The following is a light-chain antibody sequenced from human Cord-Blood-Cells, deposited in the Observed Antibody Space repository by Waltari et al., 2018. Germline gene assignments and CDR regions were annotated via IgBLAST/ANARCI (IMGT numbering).Light chain of an antibody. CDR2: SNN. Sequence: QSVLTQPPSASGTPVQRVTISCSGISSNIGSNTVNWYQQLPGTAPKLLIYSNNQRPSGVPDRFSGSKSGTSASLAISGLQSEDEADYYCAAWDDSLNGLYVFGTGTKVTVL. CDR3: AAWDDSLNGLYV. V-gene: IGLV1-44*01. CDR1: SSNIGSNT. J-gene: IGLJ1*01.